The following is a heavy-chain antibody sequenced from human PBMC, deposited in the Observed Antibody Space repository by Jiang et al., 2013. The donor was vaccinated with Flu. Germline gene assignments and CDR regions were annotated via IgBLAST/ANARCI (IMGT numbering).Heavy chain of an antibody. CDR1: GYNFDSYW. CDR3: ARRRGDGSGWYFFDY. CDR2: IYPADSDT. V-gene: IGHV5-51*01. D-gene: IGHD6-19*01. J-gene: IGHJ4*02. Sequence: VQLVESAAEVKKPGESLKISCQGSGYNFDSYWIGWVRQKPGKGLERMGIIYPADSDTRYNLGHVTISVDKSINTAYLQWGSLEASDTALYYCARRRGDGSGWYFFDYWGQGTLVTVSS.